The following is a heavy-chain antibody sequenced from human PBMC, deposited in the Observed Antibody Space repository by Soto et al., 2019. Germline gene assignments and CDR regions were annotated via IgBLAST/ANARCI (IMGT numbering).Heavy chain of an antibody. D-gene: IGHD5-18*01. CDR3: ARDYSSYYYYYGMDV. J-gene: IGHJ6*02. Sequence: GGSLRLSCAASGFTFSVYYMSWIRQAPGKGLEWVSYISSSGSTIYYADSVKGRFTISRDNAKNSLYLQMNSLRAEDTAVYYCARDYSSYYYYYGMDVWGQGTTVTVSS. V-gene: IGHV3-11*01. CDR1: GFTFSVYY. CDR2: ISSSGSTI.